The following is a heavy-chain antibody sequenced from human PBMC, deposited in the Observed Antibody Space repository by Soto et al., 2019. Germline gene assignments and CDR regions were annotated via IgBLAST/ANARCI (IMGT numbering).Heavy chain of an antibody. V-gene: IGHV1-69*01. CDR3: ARDGRFLEGFSMDV. CDR1: GGTFSSYA. Sequence: QVQLVQSGAEVKKPGSSVKVSCKASGGTFSSYAISWVRQAPGQGLEWMGGIIPIFGTANYAQKFQGRVTITADESTSTAYVELSSLRSEDTAVYYCARDGRFLEGFSMDVWGQGTTVTVSS. J-gene: IGHJ6*02. D-gene: IGHD3-3*01. CDR2: IIPIFGTA.